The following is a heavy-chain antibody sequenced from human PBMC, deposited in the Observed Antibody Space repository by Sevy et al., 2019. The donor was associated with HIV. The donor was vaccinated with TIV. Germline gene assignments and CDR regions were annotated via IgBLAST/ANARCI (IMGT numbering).Heavy chain of an antibody. D-gene: IGHD3-22*01. Sequence: GGALRLSCAASGFTFSSYALNWVRQAPGKGLEWVSTIYGSRGVTYYADYVKGRFTISRDNSKNTQYLQMNSLRTEDTDVYCCAGGRYDSSGSFDAFDIWCQGTIVTVS. J-gene: IGHJ3*02. CDR3: AGGRYDSSGSFDAFDI. CDR1: GFTFSSYA. CDR2: IYGSRGVT. V-gene: IGHV3-23*01.